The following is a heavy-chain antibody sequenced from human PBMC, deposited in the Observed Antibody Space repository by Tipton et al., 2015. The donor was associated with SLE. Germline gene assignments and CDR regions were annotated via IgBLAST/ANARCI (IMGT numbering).Heavy chain of an antibody. V-gene: IGHV4-59*08. J-gene: IGHJ6*03. D-gene: IGHD3-10*01. CDR1: GGSISKYY. CDR2: VYNSGST. CDR3: ARGGAVYYYYYYMDV. Sequence: TLSLTCTVSGGSISKYYWSWIRQPPGKGLEWIGYVYNSGSTNYNPSLKSRVTISVDTSKNQFSLNLSSVTAADTAVYYCARGGAVYYYYYYMDVWGKGTTVTVSS.